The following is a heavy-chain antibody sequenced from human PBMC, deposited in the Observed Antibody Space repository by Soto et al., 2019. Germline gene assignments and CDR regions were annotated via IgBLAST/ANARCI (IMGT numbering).Heavy chain of an antibody. V-gene: IGHV4-39*01. CDR1: GGSINSSTYY. CDR3: VKYGFQYNMDV. J-gene: IGHJ6*03. Sequence: QLQLQESAPGLLKPSETLSLTCTVSGGSINSSTYYWAWIRQPQGKGLEWIGSIYNTGATYYSPSLKRRVTVSIDTPNDRFSLRLRSVTAADTAVYYCVKYGFQYNMDVWGRGSPVTVSS. D-gene: IGHD3-10*01. CDR2: IYNTGAT.